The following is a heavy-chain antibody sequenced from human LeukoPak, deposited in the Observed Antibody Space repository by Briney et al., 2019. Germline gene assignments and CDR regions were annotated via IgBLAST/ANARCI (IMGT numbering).Heavy chain of an antibody. J-gene: IGHJ4*02. CDR3: AKSFGPGSFFDY. CDR1: GFTFSNYA. Sequence: GGSLRLSCAASGFTFSNYAMSWVRQSPGKGLEWVSAIGQSGSDTYYVDSVKGRFSISRGNSKSTLFLQIYRLRAEDTAVYYCAKSFGPGSFFDYWGPGTQVTVSS. V-gene: IGHV3-23*01. CDR2: IGQSGSDT. D-gene: IGHD3-10*01.